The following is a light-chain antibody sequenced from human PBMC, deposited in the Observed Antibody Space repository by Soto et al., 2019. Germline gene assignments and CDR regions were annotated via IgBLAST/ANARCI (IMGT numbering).Light chain of an antibody. V-gene: IGKV1-5*03. CDR2: KAS. J-gene: IGKJ4*01. CDR1: QGISSW. Sequence: DIQMTQSPSSVSASVGDRVTITCRASQGISSWLAWYQQKPGKAPKLLIYKASSLESGVPSRFSGSGSGTEFTLTISSLQPDDFATYYCQQYNTYSPLTFGGGTKVDIK. CDR3: QQYNTYSPLT.